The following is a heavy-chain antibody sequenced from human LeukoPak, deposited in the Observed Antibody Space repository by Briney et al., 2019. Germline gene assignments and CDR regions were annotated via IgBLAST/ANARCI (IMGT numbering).Heavy chain of an antibody. CDR2: IYYNGST. J-gene: IGHJ4*02. Sequence: PSETLSLTCTVSGGSISSGDYYWSWIRQPPGKGLEWIGYIYYNGSTYYNPSLKSRVTISVDTSKNQFSLKLSSVTAADTAVYYCAREDYYGGTWAGGQGTLVTVSS. V-gene: IGHV4-30-4*08. D-gene: IGHD4-23*01. CDR3: AREDYYGGTWA. CDR1: GGSISSGDYY.